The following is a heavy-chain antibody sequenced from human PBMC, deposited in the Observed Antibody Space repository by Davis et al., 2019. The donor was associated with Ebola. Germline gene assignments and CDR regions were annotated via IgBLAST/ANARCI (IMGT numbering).Heavy chain of an antibody. Sequence: GESLKISCEASGFIFSNYYMSWVRQRPGKGLEWVANIEQGGTDKYYADSVKGRFTISRDNAKKSLYLQMNSLRADDTAIYYCARASSSFDSGSYWAHCFDSWGQGSLVAVS. J-gene: IGHJ4*02. V-gene: IGHV3-7*03. CDR2: IEQGGTDK. D-gene: IGHD3-10*01. CDR1: GFIFSNYY. CDR3: ARASSSFDSGSYWAHCFDS.